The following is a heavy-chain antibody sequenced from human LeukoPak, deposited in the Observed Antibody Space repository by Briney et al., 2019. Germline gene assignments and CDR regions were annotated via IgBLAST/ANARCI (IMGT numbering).Heavy chain of an antibody. CDR1: GGTFSSYA. Sequence: ASVKVSCKASGGTFSSYAISWVRQAPGQGLEWMGGIIPIFGTANYAQKFQGRVTITADESTSTAYMELSSLRSEDTAVYYCASNAKDDILTGYYYFDYWGQGTLVTVSS. D-gene: IGHD3-9*01. V-gene: IGHV1-69*13. CDR2: IIPIFGTA. J-gene: IGHJ4*02. CDR3: ASNAKDDILTGYYYFDY.